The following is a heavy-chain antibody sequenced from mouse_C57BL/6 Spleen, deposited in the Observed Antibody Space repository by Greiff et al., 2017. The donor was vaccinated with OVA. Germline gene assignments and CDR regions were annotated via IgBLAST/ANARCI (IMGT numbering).Heavy chain of an antibody. V-gene: IGHV1-53*01. D-gene: IGHD1-1*01. CDR3: ARGDYYGSSWFAY. J-gene: IGHJ3*01. CDR2: INPSNGGT. Sequence: QVQLQQSGAELARPGASVKLSCKASGYTFTSYGISWVKQRPGQGLEWIGNINPSNGGTNYNEKFKSKATLTVDKSSSTAYMQLSSLTSEDSAVYYCARGDYYGSSWFAYWGQGTLVTVSA. CDR1: GYTFTSYG.